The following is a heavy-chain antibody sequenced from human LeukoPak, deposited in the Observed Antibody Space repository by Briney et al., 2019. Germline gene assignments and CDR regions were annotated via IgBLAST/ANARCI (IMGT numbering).Heavy chain of an antibody. Sequence: GESLKISCKGSGYRFTNYWIGWVRQMPGKGLEWMGIIYPGDSDTRYSPSFQGQVTISADKSINTAYLQWSSLKASDTAIYYCARQNGYYKRGYFDYWGQGTLVTVSS. CDR2: IYPGDSDT. CDR1: GYRFTNYW. CDR3: ARQNGYYKRGYFDY. V-gene: IGHV5-51*01. J-gene: IGHJ4*02. D-gene: IGHD1-26*01.